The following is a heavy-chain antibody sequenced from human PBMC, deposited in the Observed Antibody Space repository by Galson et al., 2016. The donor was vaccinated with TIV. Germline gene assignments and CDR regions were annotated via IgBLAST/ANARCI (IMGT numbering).Heavy chain of an antibody. V-gene: IGHV1-69*13. CDR2: IIPLFGTT. Sequence: SVKVSCKASGGTFSTYVINWVRQAPGQGLEWMGGIIPLFGTTNYAQKFQGRVTISADESTSTAYMELSSLRSEDTAVFYCATDRNTALDTYHYYYGMDVWGQGTLVTVSS. D-gene: IGHD5-18*01. CDR3: ATDRNTALDTYHYYYGMDV. CDR1: GGTFSTYV. J-gene: IGHJ6*02.